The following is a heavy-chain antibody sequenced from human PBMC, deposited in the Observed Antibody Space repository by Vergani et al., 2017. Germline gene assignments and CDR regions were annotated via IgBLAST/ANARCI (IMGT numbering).Heavy chain of an antibody. J-gene: IGHJ5*02. CDR2: MYHSGST. D-gene: IGHD3-10*01. Sequence: QVRLQESGPGLVKPSETLSLTCSVSGGSMSGYYWSWIRQPPGKALEWVGYMYHSGSTNYNPSLGTRVTISGDTYKNQFSLKLNSVTAADTAVYYCGRVADFYGLGRRLLDLWGQGILVTVSS. V-gene: IGHV4-59*01. CDR1: GGSMSGYY. CDR3: GRVADFYGLGRRLLDL.